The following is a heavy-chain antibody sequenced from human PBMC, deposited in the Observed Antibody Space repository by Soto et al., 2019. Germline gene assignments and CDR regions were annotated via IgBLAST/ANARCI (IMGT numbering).Heavy chain of an antibody. CDR1: GGSISSSNW. Sequence: SETLSLTCAVSGGSISSSNWWSWVRQPPGKGLEWIGEIYHSGSTNYNPSLKSRVTISVDKSKNQFSLKLSSVTAADTAVYYCARGSGIAVAGTVPPFDYWGQGTLVTVSS. CDR2: IYHSGST. V-gene: IGHV4-4*02. CDR3: ARGSGIAVAGTVPPFDY. J-gene: IGHJ4*02. D-gene: IGHD6-19*01.